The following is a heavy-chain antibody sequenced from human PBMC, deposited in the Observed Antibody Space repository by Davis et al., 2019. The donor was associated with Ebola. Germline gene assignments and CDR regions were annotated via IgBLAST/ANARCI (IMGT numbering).Heavy chain of an antibody. D-gene: IGHD3-22*01. CDR1: GGSISSSNW. CDR2: IYHSGST. CDR3: ARDFGYHYDSSAFDI. Sequence: MPSETLSLTCAVSGGSISSSNWWSWVRQPLGKGLEWIGEIYHSGSTNYNPSLKSRVIISVDKSNNQFSLRLSSVTAADTAVYYCARDFGYHYDSSAFDIWGQGTMVTVSS. V-gene: IGHV4-4*02. J-gene: IGHJ3*02.